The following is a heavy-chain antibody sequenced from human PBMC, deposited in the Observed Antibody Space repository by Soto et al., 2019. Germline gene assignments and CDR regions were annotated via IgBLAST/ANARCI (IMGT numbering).Heavy chain of an antibody. V-gene: IGHV4-59*01. CDR2: IYYSGNT. J-gene: IGHJ4*02. D-gene: IGHD2-15*01. CDR1: GDSISGYY. Sequence: QVQLQESGPRLVKPSETLSLTCTVSGDSISGYYWSWIRQPPGKGLQWVGYIYYSGNTNYNPSLKGRVTMSVDTSKNPFSLQVSSVTAEDTAVYFCAKYRRTDAEGYTFDYWGQGALVTVSS. CDR3: AKYRRTDAEGYTFDY.